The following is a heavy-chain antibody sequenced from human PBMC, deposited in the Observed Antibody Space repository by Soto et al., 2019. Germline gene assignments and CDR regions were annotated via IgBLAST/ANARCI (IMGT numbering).Heavy chain of an antibody. CDR3: IGSFPF. CDR2: IRSQPYGGTT. CDR1: GFPFANFL. D-gene: IGHD3-10*01. V-gene: IGHV3-49*03. J-gene: IGHJ1*01. Sequence: PGGSLRLSCTGPGFPFANFLMSWFRQAPGKGLEWVGFIRSQPYGGTTQYAASVRGRFTISRDDSKGIAYLQMNSLKSEDSGVYYCIGSFPFWGQGTLVTVSS.